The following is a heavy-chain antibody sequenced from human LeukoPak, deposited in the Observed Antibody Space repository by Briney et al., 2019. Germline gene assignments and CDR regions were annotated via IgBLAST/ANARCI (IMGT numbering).Heavy chain of an antibody. J-gene: IGHJ6*02. V-gene: IGHV3-11*04. CDR1: GFTFSDYN. D-gene: IGHD2-21*02. CDR3: ARDCLAVTDSLYYYYGMDV. CDR2: ITNGGSTI. Sequence: GGSLRLSCAASGFTFSDYNMNWVRQAPGKGLEWVSYITNGGSTIHHADSVKGRFTISRDNAKNSLYLQMNSLRAEDTAVYYCARDCLAVTDSLYYYYGMDVWGQGTTVTVSS.